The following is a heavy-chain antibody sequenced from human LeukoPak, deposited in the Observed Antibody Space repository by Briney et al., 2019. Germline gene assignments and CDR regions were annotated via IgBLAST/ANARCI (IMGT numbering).Heavy chain of an antibody. D-gene: IGHD6-19*01. V-gene: IGHV4-59*01. CDR2: IYSGGT. Sequence: SETLSLTCTVSGDSISTYYYSWIRQPPGKGLEWIGFIYSGGTTYSPSLKNRVTISGDTSKNQYSLTVNSMTAADTAVYYCARGAGWYNYWGQGTLVTVSS. CDR3: ARGAGWYNY. CDR1: GDSISTYY. J-gene: IGHJ4*02.